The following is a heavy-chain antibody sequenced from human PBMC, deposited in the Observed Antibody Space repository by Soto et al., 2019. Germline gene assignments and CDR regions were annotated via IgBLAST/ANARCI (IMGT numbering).Heavy chain of an antibody. J-gene: IGHJ6*02. V-gene: IGHV4-59*01. D-gene: IGHD2-21*02. CDR2: MYNTGST. CDR1: GGSISSYY. Sequence: QVRLQESGPGLVKPSETLSLTCTVSGGSISSYYWSWIRQPPGKGLEWIGYMYNTGSTIYNPSLKSRVTISVDTSKNQFSLKLNCVTAADTAVYYCARDLVGYCGADCYPLDVWGQGTTVTVSS. CDR3: ARDLVGYCGADCYPLDV.